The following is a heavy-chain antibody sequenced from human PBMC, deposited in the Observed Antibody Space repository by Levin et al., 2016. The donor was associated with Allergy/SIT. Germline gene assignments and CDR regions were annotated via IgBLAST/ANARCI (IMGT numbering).Heavy chain of an antibody. D-gene: IGHD5-18*01. J-gene: IGHJ4*02. V-gene: IGHV4-31*03. CDR3: ARDGEATAHY. CDR1: GGSLSNGGYF. CDR2: IYHSGST. Sequence: SETLSLTCTVSGGSLSNGGYFWSWIRQHPGKGLEWIGYIYHSGSTYYNPSLQSRVTISIDTSKNQFSLKLSSVTAADTAIYYCARDGEATAHYWGQGTLVTVSS.